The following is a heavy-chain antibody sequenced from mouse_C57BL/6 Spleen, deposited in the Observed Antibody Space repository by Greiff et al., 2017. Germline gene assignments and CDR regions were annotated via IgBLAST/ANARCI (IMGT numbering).Heavy chain of an antibody. CDR1: GFTFSDYG. CDR3: ARGPYGNYVYAMDY. CDR2: ISSGSSTI. Sequence: EVMLVESGGGLVKPGGSLKLSCAASGFTFSDYGMHWVRQAPEKGLEWVAYISSGSSTIYYADTVKGRFTISRDNAKNTLFLQMTSLRSEDTAMYYCARGPYGNYVYAMDYWGQGTSVTVSS. V-gene: IGHV5-17*01. D-gene: IGHD2-1*01. J-gene: IGHJ4*01.